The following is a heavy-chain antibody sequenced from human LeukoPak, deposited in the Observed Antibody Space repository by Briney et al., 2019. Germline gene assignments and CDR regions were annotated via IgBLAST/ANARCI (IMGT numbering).Heavy chain of an antibody. CDR3: ARGGRGSAAVVAPRSFDI. CDR1: GYTLTDYY. CDR2: INPNSGGT. Sequence: ASVKVSCKASGYTLTDYYMHWVRQAPGQGLEWMGRINPNSGGTNYAQKFQGRVTMTRDTSISTVYMELSRLRSDDTAAYYCARGGRGSAAVVAPRSFDIWGQGTMVTVSS. D-gene: IGHD3-22*01. J-gene: IGHJ3*02. V-gene: IGHV1-2*06.